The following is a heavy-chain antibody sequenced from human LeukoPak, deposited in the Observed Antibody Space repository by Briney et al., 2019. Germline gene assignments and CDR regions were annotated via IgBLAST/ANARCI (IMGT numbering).Heavy chain of an antibody. CDR1: GFTFSSYG. J-gene: IGHJ3*02. D-gene: IGHD1-7*01. V-gene: IGHV3-33*01. CDR3: ARDQLELLRGDAFDI. CDR2: IWYDGSNK. Sequence: PGGSLRLSCAASGFTFSSYGMHWVRQAPGKGLEWVAVIWYDGSNKYYADSVKGRFTISRDNSKNTLYLQMNSLRAEDTAVYYCARDQLELLRGDAFDIWGQGTMVTVSS.